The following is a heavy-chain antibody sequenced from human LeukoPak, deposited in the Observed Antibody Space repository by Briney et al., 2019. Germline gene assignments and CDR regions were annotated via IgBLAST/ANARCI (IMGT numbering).Heavy chain of an antibody. CDR2: IYYSEST. CDR1: GGSVSSGSYY. V-gene: IGHV4-61*01. D-gene: IGHD6-19*01. J-gene: IGHJ4*02. CDR3: AREGSAWYEDY. Sequence: SETLFLTCTVSGGSVSSGSYYWSWIRQPPGKGLEWIGYIYYSESTNYSPSFKSRVTISIDTSKNQFSLKLNSVTAADTAVYYCAREGSAWYEDYWGQGTLVTVSS.